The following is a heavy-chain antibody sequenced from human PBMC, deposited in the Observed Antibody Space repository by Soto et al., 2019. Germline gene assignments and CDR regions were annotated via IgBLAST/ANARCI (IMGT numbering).Heavy chain of an antibody. CDR1: GFTFSNYG. D-gene: IGHD3-10*01. J-gene: IGHJ6*02. V-gene: IGHV3-33*01. CDR3: ARVRFGEFGMDV. CDR2: IWYDGSNK. Sequence: QVQLVESGGGVVQPGRSLRLSCAASGFTFSNYGMHWVRQAPGKGLEWVAVIWYDGSNKYYADSVKGRFTISRDNSKNTLYLQMNSLRAEDTAVYYCARVRFGEFGMDVWGQGTTVTVSS.